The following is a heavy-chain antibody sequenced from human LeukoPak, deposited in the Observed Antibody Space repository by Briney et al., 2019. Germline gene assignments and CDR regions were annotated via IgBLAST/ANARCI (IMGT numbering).Heavy chain of an antibody. V-gene: IGHV3-7*04. J-gene: IGHJ4*02. CDR2: IKEDGSIQ. D-gene: IGHD6-19*01. Sequence: GGSLRLSCVASGFTFSSYWMTWVRQAPGKGLEWLANIKEDGSIQYYLDSVRGRFTISRDNAKTSVYLQLNSLRADDTAVYYWGRGGLEGMAGRQFRGQGTLVTVSS. CDR1: GFTFSSYW. CDR3: GRGGLEGMAGRQF.